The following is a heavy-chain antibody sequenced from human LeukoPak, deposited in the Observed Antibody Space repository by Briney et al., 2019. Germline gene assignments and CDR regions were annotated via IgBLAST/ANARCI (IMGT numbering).Heavy chain of an antibody. J-gene: IGHJ6*03. Sequence: ASVKVSCEASGGTFSSYAISWVRQAPGQGLERMGGLIPIFGTADYAQKFQGRVTITTDESTSTAYMELSSLRSEDTAVYYCARDRLDIVPSGYYYYYYMDVWGKGTTVTVSS. CDR3: ARDRLDIVPSGYYYYYYMDV. V-gene: IGHV1-69*05. CDR2: LIPIFGTA. D-gene: IGHD2-2*03. CDR1: GGTFSSYA.